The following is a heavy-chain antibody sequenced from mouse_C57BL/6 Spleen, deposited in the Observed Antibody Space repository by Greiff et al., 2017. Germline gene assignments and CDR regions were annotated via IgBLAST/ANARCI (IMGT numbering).Heavy chain of an antibody. V-gene: IGHV5-9-1*02. CDR1: GFTFSSYA. D-gene: IGHD1-1*01. J-gene: IGHJ1*03. CDR3: TRDLGITTVVARYWYFDV. Sequence: DVKLQESGEGLVKPGGSLKLSCAASGFTFSSYAMSWVRQTPEKRLEWVAYISSGGDYIYYADTVKGRFTISRDNARNTLYLRMSSLKSEDTAMYYCTRDLGITTVVARYWYFDVWGTGTTVTVSS. CDR2: ISSGGDYI.